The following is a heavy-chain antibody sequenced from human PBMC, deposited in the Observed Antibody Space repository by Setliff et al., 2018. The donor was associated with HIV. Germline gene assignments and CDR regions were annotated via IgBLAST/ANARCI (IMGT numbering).Heavy chain of an antibody. CDR1: GYTFINYD. Sequence: ASVKVSCKASGYTFINYDLNWVRQATGQGLEWMGWMNPNSGNTGYAQKFQGRVTMTRNTSISTAYMELSSLRSEDTAVYYCARLASGYDGIGAFDIWGQGTMVTVSS. D-gene: IGHD5-12*01. CDR2: MNPNSGNT. J-gene: IGHJ3*02. CDR3: ARLASGYDGIGAFDI. V-gene: IGHV1-8*02.